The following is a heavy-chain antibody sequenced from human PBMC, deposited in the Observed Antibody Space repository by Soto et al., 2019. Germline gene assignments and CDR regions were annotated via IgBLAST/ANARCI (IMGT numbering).Heavy chain of an antibody. J-gene: IGHJ4*02. V-gene: IGHV3-30*18. CDR3: AKDWGYYFASGSSYFDS. Sequence: QVQLVESGGGVVQPGRSLRLSCAASGFTFRSYGMHWVRQTPGKGLEWVAVISSDGSNKYYAGSVKGRCTISRDNSKNXLYLQMNSLRAEDTAVYYCAKDWGYYFASGSSYFDSWGQGTLVTVSS. D-gene: IGHD3-10*01. CDR1: GFTFRSYG. CDR2: ISSDGSNK.